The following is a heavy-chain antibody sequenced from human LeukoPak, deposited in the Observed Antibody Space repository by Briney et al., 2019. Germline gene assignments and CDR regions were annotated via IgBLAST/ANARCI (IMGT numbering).Heavy chain of an antibody. CDR1: GFTFSSYA. J-gene: IGHJ5*02. V-gene: IGHV3-23*01. CDR3: AKDGGSGYEYDVVTAIPWHNWFDP. CDR2: ISGSGGST. Sequence: PGGSLRLSCAASGFTFSSYAMSWVRQAPGKGLEWVSAISGSGGSTYYADSVKGRFTISRDNSKNTLYLQMNSLRAEDTAVYYCAKDGGSGYEYDVVTAIPWHNWFDPWGQGTLVTVSS. D-gene: IGHD2-21*02.